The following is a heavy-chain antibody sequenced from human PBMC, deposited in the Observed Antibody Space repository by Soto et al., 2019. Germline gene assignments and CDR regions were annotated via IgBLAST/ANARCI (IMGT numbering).Heavy chain of an antibody. CDR1: GLTVSSNY. Sequence: GGSLRLACAAAGLTVSSNYMSCFRQAPGKGLEWVSVIYSGGSTYYADSVKGRFTISRDNSKNTLYLQMNSLRAEDTAVYYCARASSLYYGMDAWGQGTTLTVSS. CDR2: IYSGGST. J-gene: IGHJ6*02. V-gene: IGHV3-66*01. CDR3: ARASSLYYGMDA.